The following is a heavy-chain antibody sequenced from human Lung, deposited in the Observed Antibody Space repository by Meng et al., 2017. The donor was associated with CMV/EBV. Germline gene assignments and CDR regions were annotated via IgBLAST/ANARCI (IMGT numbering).Heavy chain of an antibody. CDR2: ISSSSSYI. D-gene: IGHD6-6*01. J-gene: IGHJ4*02. Sequence: LSCASSVFTFSSYSMTWVRQAPGKGLEWVSSISSSSSYIYYADSVKGRFTISRDNAKNSLYLQMNSLRAEDTAVYYCATGGAARQEDYWGQGTLVTVSS. CDR1: VFTFSSYS. V-gene: IGHV3-21*01. CDR3: ATGGAARQEDY.